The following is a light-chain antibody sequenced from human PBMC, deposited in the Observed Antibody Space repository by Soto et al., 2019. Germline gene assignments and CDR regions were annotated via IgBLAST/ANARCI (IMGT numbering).Light chain of an antibody. CDR3: QQSYVSPWT. CDR1: QIIFKY. Sequence: DIPMTQSPSSLSASVGDRVTISCRSSQIIFKYLNWYQQRPGKAPKLLVYEATSLETGVSSRFSGSGSGTDFTLTINSLQPEDFATYYCQQSYVSPWTFGQGT. CDR2: EAT. V-gene: IGKV1-39*01. J-gene: IGKJ1*01.